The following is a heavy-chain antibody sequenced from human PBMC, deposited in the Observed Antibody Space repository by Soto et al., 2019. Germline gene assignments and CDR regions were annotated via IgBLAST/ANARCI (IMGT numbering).Heavy chain of an antibody. V-gene: IGHV1-3*01. CDR2: INAGNGNT. Sequence: ASVKVSCKASGYTFTSYAMHWVRQAPGQRLEWMGWINAGNGNTEYSQKFQGRVTITRDTSASTAYMELSSLRSEDTAVYYCARDLTYDSSGNYYGMDVWGQGTTVTVSS. CDR3: ARDLTYDSSGNYYGMDV. CDR1: GYTFTSYA. J-gene: IGHJ6*02. D-gene: IGHD3-22*01.